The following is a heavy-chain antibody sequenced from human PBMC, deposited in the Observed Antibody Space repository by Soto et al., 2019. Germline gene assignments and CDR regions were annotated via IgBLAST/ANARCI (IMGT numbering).Heavy chain of an antibody. D-gene: IGHD1-26*01. CDR3: ARSRETFDY. J-gene: IGHJ4*02. CDR1: GFTFSNFG. V-gene: IGHV3-33*01. Sequence: GSLRLSCPASGFTFSNFGMHWVRQAPGKGLEWVAFIWYDGSEKYNADPVQGRFTISRDNSKNTLYLQMNSLRAEDTAIYYCARSRETFDYWGQGTLVTVSS. CDR2: IWYDGSEK.